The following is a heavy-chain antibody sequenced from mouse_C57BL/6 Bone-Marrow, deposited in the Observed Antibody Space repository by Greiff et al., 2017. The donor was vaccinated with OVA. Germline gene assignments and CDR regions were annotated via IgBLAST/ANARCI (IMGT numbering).Heavy chain of an antibody. CDR2: IDPSDSET. Sequence: VQLQQPGAELVRPGSSVKLSCKASGYTFTSYWMHWVKQRPIQGLEWIGNIDPSDSETHYNQKFKDKATLTVDKSSSTAYMQLSSLTSEDSAVYYCARSDYGSSYDWFAYWGQGTLVTVSA. J-gene: IGHJ3*01. CDR3: ARSDYGSSYDWFAY. V-gene: IGHV1-52*01. CDR1: GYTFTSYW. D-gene: IGHD1-1*01.